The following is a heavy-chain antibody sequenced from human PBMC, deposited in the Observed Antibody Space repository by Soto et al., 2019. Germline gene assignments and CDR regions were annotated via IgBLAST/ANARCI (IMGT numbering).Heavy chain of an antibody. V-gene: IGHV3-48*02. CDR3: ARATGDGLRALAY. CDR2: INNSGGTT. J-gene: IGHJ4*02. Sequence: GGSLRLSCAASVFTFTSYSMNWVRQAPGKGLEWISYINNSGGTTFYADSVKGRITISRDNARNSLYLQMNSLRDEDTAVYYCARATGDGLRALAYWGQGALVTVSS. D-gene: IGHD7-27*01. CDR1: VFTFTSYS.